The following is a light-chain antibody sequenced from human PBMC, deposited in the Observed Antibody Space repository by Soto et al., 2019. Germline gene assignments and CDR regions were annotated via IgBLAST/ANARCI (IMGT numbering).Light chain of an antibody. J-gene: IGKJ2*01. CDR2: GAS. CDR1: QSISSIY. CDR3: QQYGSSPPYT. Sequence: EIVLTQSPGTLSLSPGERATLSCRASQSISSIYLAWYQQKPGQAPRLLIYGASSRATGIPDRFSGSGSGTDVSLTISRLEPEDFAVYYCQQYGSSPPYTFGPGTKLEIK. V-gene: IGKV3-20*01.